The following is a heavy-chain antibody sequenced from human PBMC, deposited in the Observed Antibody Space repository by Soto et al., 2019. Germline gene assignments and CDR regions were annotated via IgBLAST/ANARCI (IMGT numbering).Heavy chain of an antibody. J-gene: IGHJ4*02. V-gene: IGHV4-31*03. CDR3: ARDVIGGVARPGDY. D-gene: IGHD6-6*01. CDR1: GGSISRWNYY. Sequence: QVQLQESGPGLVKPSQTLSLTCTVSGGSISRWNYYWSWIRQHPGKCLEWIGYIYYTGSAYYNPSLKSRVTISVDTSKNQCSLKLSSVTAADTAVYYCARDVIGGVARPGDYWGQGTLVTVSS. CDR2: IYYTGSA.